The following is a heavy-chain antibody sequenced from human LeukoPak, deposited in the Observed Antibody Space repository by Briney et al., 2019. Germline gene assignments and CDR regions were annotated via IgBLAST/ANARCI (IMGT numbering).Heavy chain of an antibody. CDR3: AKSGEGSITGTTGYFDY. Sequence: GGSLRLSCAASGFTFSSYAMSWVRQAPGKGLEWVSGISWNSGSIGYADSVKGRFTISRDNAKNSLYLQMNSLRAEDTALYYCAKSGEGSITGTTGYFDYWGQGTLVTVSS. CDR2: ISWNSGSI. CDR1: GFTFSSYA. J-gene: IGHJ4*02. D-gene: IGHD1-20*01. V-gene: IGHV3-9*01.